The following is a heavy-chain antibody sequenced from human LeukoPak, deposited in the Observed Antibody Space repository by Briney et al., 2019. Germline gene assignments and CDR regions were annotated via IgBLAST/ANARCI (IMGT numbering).Heavy chain of an antibody. CDR3: ARAETITIFGDL. CDR2: INPSGGST. Sequence: ASVKVSCKASGYTFTSYYMHWVRQAPGQGLEWMGIINPSGGSTSYAQKFQGRVTMTRDTSTSTVYMELRSLRSDDTAVYYCARAETITIFGDLWGRGTLVTVSS. V-gene: IGHV1-46*01. D-gene: IGHD3-3*01. CDR1: GYTFTSYY. J-gene: IGHJ2*01.